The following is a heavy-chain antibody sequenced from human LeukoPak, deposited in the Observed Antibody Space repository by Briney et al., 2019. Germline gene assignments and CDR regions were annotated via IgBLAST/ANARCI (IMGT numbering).Heavy chain of an antibody. V-gene: IGHV4-59*01. CDR1: GGSISSYY. Sequence: SETLSLTCTVSGGSISSYYWSWIRQPSGKGLEWIGYFYYSGSTNYNPSLKSRVIISVDTTKNQFSLKLSSVTAADTAVYYCARGDRPFDHWGQGTLVTVSS. CDR3: ARGDRPFDH. J-gene: IGHJ4*02. CDR2: FYYSGST.